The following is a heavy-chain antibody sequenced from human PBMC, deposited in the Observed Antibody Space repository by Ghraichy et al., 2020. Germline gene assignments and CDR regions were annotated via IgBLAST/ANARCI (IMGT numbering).Heavy chain of an antibody. CDR3: AKDQEYDYVWGSYRAGNWFDP. Sequence: LSLTCAASGFTFSSYAMSWVRQAPGKGLEWVSAISGSGGSTYYADSVKGRFTISRDNSKNTLYLQMNSLRAEDTAVYYCAKDQEYDYVWGSYRAGNWFDPWGQGTLVTVSS. J-gene: IGHJ5*01. V-gene: IGHV3-23*01. D-gene: IGHD3-16*02. CDR1: GFTFSSYA. CDR2: ISGSGGST.